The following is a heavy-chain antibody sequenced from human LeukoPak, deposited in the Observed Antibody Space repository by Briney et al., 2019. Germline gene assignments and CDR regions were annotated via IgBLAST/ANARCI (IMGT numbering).Heavy chain of an antibody. V-gene: IGHV1-18*01. CDR1: GYIFTDYG. CDR3: ARDLAWGYVEQRLGWLDP. D-gene: IGHD1/OR15-1a*01. Sequence: ASVRVSCKASGYIFTDYGITWVRQAPGQGLEWMGWISAYNGNTNYAQKFQGRFTTTTDTSTTTAYMELRSLRFDDTAVYYCARDLAWGYVEQRLGWLDPWGQGAQVTVSS. CDR2: ISAYNGNT. J-gene: IGHJ5*02.